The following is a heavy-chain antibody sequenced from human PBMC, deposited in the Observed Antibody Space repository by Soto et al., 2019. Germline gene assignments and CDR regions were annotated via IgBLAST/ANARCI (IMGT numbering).Heavy chain of an antibody. CDR1: GFTFSDYA. Sequence: PGGSLRLSCAASGFTFSDYAMHWLRQTPGQGMEWVAMISYDGHYKYYADSMRGRFSISRDNSKNTLYVEMNSLRPEDAAVYYCAKEREPTIGARQYYDSWGQGTLVTVSS. CDR3: AKEREPTIGARQYYDS. D-gene: IGHD3-16*01. CDR2: ISYDGHYK. J-gene: IGHJ4*02. V-gene: IGHV3-30*18.